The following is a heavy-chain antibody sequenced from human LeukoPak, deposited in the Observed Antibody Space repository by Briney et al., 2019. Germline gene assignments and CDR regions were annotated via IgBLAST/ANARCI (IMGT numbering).Heavy chain of an antibody. CDR3: ARDTRGESDY. J-gene: IGHJ4*01. D-gene: IGHD2-2*01. V-gene: IGHV3-7*01. Sequence: GGSLRLSCAASGFTLSNFPMSWVRQAPGRGLEWVAIIKHDESEKYYVDSVKGRFTISRDSAKNSLYLQMNSLRAEDTAMYYCARDTRGESDYWGHGTLVTVSS. CDR1: GFTLSNFP. CDR2: IKHDESEK.